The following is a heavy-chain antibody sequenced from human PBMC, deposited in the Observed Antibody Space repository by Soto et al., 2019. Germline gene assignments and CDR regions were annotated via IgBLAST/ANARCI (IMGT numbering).Heavy chain of an antibody. D-gene: IGHD6-19*01. V-gene: IGHV3-30-3*01. CDR3: ARATSGWYKEAFDI. Sequence: QVQLVESGGGVVQPGRSLRLSCAASGFTFSSYAMHWVRQAPGKGLEWVAVISYDGSNKYYADSVKGRFTISRDNSKNTLYLQMNSLRAEDTAVYYCARATSGWYKEAFDIWGQGKIVTVSS. CDR2: ISYDGSNK. J-gene: IGHJ3*02. CDR1: GFTFSSYA.